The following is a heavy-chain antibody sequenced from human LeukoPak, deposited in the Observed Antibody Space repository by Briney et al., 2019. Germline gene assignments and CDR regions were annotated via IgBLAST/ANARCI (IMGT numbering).Heavy chain of an antibody. CDR1: GYTFTNYY. Sequence: ASVKVSCKASGYTFTNYYMHWVRQAPGQGLEWMGMINPSGGSTSYAQKFQGRVTMTRDTSTNTVYMELSSLRSEDTAVYSCARSRGYSYGGFDYWGQGTLVTVSS. J-gene: IGHJ4*02. D-gene: IGHD5-18*01. CDR3: ARSRGYSYGGFDY. V-gene: IGHV1-46*01. CDR2: INPSGGST.